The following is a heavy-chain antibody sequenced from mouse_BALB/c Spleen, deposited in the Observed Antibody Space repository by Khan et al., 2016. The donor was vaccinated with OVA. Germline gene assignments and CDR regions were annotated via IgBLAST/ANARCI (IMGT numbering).Heavy chain of an antibody. CDR1: GFSLSTSGMG. CDR2: IWRDGVK. V-gene: IGHV8-8*01. Sequence: QVTLKESGPGLLQPSQTLSLTCSFSGFSLSTSGMGVGWIRQPSGKGLEWLTHIWRDGVKRYNPVLQSRLTISKDTSTSQVFLKIAHVDSADTATYDVARMNGNSLFWFFDVWGAGTSATVSS. D-gene: IGHD6-2*01. CDR3: ARMNGNSLFWFFDV. J-gene: IGHJ1*01.